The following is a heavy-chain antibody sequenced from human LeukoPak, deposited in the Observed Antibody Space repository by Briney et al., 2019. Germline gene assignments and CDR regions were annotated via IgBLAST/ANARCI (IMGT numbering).Heavy chain of an antibody. D-gene: IGHD5-24*01. CDR2: IYWNDDK. CDR3: AHRLRWVTAAMNNFDY. V-gene: IGHV2-5*01. Sequence: KSGPTLVNPTQTLTLTCTFSGFSLSTSGVGVGWIRQPPGKALEWLALIYWNDDKRYSPSLKSRLTITKDTSKNQVVLTMTNMDPVDTATYYCAHRLRWVTAAMNNFDYWGQGTLVTVSS. J-gene: IGHJ4*02. CDR1: GFSLSTSGVG.